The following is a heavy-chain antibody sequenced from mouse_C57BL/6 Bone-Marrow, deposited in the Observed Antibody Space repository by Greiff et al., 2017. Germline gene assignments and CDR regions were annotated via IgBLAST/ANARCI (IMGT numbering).Heavy chain of an antibody. CDR2: INPNYGTT. Sequence: EVQLQESGPELVKPGASVKISCKASGYSFTDYNMNWVKQSNGKSLEWIGVINPNYGTTSYNQKFKGKATLTVDQSSSTAYLQLNSLTSEDSAVLYCARGYDYDYAMDYWGQGTAVTVSS. J-gene: IGHJ4*01. D-gene: IGHD2-4*01. CDR1: GYSFTDYN. CDR3: ARGYDYDYAMDY. V-gene: IGHV1-39*01.